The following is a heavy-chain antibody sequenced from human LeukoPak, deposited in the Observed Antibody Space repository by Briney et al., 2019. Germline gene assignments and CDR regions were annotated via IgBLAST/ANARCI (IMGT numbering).Heavy chain of an antibody. CDR2: IYTSGST. V-gene: IGHV4-4*07. Sequence: PSETLSLTCTVSGASISSHYWNWLRQPAGKGLEWIGRIYTSGSTNYNPSLKSRVTISVDKSKNQFSLSLSSVTAADTAVYYCARDGSGWTDDDAFDIWGPGTMVTVSS. D-gene: IGHD6-19*01. CDR1: GASISSHY. J-gene: IGHJ3*02. CDR3: ARDGSGWTDDDAFDI.